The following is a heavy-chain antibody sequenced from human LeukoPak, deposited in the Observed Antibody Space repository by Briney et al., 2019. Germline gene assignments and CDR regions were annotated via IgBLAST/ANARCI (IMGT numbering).Heavy chain of an antibody. CDR2: IIPIFGTA. D-gene: IGHD3-22*01. Sequence: SVKVSCKASGGTFSSYAISWARQAPGQGLEWMGGIIPIFGTANYAQKFQGRVTITTDESTSTAYMELSSLRSEDTAVYYCASGYYDSSGYYYVDYWGQGTLVTVSS. CDR1: GGTFSSYA. V-gene: IGHV1-69*05. J-gene: IGHJ4*02. CDR3: ASGYYDSSGYYYVDY.